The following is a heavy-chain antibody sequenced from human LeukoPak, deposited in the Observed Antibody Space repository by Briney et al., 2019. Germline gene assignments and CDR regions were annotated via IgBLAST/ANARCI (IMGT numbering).Heavy chain of an antibody. CDR3: AREIVGAIDY. Sequence: ASVKVSCKASGGTFSSYAISWVRQAPGQGLEWMGRIIPIFGTANYAQKFQGRVTITTDESTGTAYMELSSLRSEDTAVYYCAREIVGAIDYWGQGTLVTVSS. CDR1: GGTFSSYA. V-gene: IGHV1-69*05. J-gene: IGHJ4*02. D-gene: IGHD1-26*01. CDR2: IIPIFGTA.